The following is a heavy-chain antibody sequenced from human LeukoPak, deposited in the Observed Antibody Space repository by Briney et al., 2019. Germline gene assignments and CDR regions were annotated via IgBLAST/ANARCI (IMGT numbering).Heavy chain of an antibody. Sequence: ASVKVSCKASGYTFTGYYIHWVRQAPGQGLEWMGWINPNSGGTNYARRFQGRVTMTRDTSISTAYMELSRLRSDDTAVYYCAREVEAVAGPHGFDIWGQGTMVTVSS. V-gene: IGHV1-2*02. D-gene: IGHD6-19*01. CDR2: INPNSGGT. CDR1: GYTFTGYY. J-gene: IGHJ3*02. CDR3: AREVEAVAGPHGFDI.